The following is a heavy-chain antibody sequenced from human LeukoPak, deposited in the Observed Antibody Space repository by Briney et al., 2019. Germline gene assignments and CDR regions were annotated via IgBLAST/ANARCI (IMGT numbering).Heavy chain of an antibody. CDR1: GYAFSSYW. Sequence: GESLKISSKGSGYAFSSYWIAWARPMPGKGMECMGIIYPGDSEIRYSPSFQGQVTISVDKSISTAYLQWSSLKASDTAIYYCARGAGGYFDWTKGVPYAYRGQGTLVTVSS. V-gene: IGHV5-51*01. J-gene: IGHJ4*02. D-gene: IGHD3-9*01. CDR3: ARGAGGYFDWTKGVPYAY. CDR2: IYPGDSEI.